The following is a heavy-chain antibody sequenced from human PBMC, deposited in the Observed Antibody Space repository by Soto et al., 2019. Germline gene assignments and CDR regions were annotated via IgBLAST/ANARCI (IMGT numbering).Heavy chain of an antibody. CDR1: GFTFSSYA. Sequence: GGSLRLSCAASGFTFSSYAMSWVRQAPGKGLEWVSAISGSGGSTYYEDSAKGRFTISRDNSKNTLYLQMNSLRAEDTAVSYCAKDPGKVYYDFWSGYIFFDYWGQGTLVTVSS. CDR3: AKDPGKVYYDFWSGYIFFDY. D-gene: IGHD3-3*01. V-gene: IGHV3-23*01. J-gene: IGHJ4*02. CDR2: ISGSGGST.